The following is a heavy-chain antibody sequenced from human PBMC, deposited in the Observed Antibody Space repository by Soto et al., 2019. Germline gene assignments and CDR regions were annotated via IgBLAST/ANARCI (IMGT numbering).Heavy chain of an antibody. D-gene: IGHD2-15*01. CDR3: ARAGYGGSPFDP. CDR1: GVSISSGGYS. CDR2: IYHSGST. Sequence: TLSLTCAVSGVSISSGGYSWSWIRQPPGKGLEWIGYIYHSGSTYYNPSLKSRVTISVDRSKNQFSLKLSSVTAADTAVYYCARAGYGGSPFDPWGQGTLVTVSS. V-gene: IGHV4-30-2*01. J-gene: IGHJ5*02.